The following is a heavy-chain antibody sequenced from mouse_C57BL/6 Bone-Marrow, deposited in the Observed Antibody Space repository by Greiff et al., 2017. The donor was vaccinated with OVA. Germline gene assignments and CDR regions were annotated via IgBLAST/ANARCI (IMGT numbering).Heavy chain of an antibody. J-gene: IGHJ3*01. Sequence: VQLQQSGAELVRPGTSVKVSCKASGYAFTNYLIEWVKQRPGQGLEWIGVINPGSGGTNYNEKFKGKATLTADKSSSTAYMQLSSLTSEDSAVYFCARSLAYYDYDRGCAYWGQGTLVTVSA. D-gene: IGHD2-4*01. CDR2: INPGSGGT. V-gene: IGHV1-54*01. CDR1: GYAFTNYL. CDR3: ARSLAYYDYDRGCAY.